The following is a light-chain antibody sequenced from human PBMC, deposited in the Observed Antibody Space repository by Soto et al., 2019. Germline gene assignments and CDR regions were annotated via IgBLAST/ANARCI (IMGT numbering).Light chain of an antibody. Sequence: EILMTQSPATLSVSPGERAILSCRASQNIGTNLVWYQQKPGQAPRLLIYGASNRATGIPARFGGSGSGTEFTLTISSLQSEDFAVYSCQQYDNWPSTFGGGTKVDIK. CDR1: QNIGTN. J-gene: IGKJ4*01. V-gene: IGKV3-15*01. CDR2: GAS. CDR3: QQYDNWPST.